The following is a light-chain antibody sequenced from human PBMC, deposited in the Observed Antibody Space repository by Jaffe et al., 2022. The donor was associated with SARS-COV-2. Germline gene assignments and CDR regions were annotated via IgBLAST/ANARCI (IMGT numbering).Light chain of an antibody. CDR3: FMHPRSGLYL. J-gene: IGLJ2*01. CDR1: SGSVSASFS. CDR2: NTD. V-gene: IGLV8-61*01. Sequence: QAVVTQEPSCSVSPGGTVTLTCGLSSGSVSASFSPSWYQKTPGQPPRTLIYNTDKRSSGVPNRFSGSILGNKAALTITGAQADDESDYYCFMHPRSGLYLLGGGTKLTVL.